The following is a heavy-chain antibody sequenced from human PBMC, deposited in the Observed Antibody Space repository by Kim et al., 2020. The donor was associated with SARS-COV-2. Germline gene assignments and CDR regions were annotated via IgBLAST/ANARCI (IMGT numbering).Heavy chain of an antibody. CDR3: ARGPIPSGHSDF. D-gene: IGHD3-22*01. J-gene: IGHJ4*02. Sequence: NPNPSLHSRVTISVDTTNNQFSLKVHFVTAADTSLYYCARGPIPSGHSDFWGQGILVTVSS. V-gene: IGHV4-34*01.